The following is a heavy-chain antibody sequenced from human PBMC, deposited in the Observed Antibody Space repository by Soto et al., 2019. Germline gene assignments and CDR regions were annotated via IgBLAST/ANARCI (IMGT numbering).Heavy chain of an antibody. J-gene: IGHJ4*02. CDR1: GFTFSNYW. D-gene: IGHD1-1*01. CDR3: ARDRCFERFDY. Sequence: EVQLVESGGDLVQRGGSLRLACATSGFTFSNYWMSWVRQAPGKGLEWVANIKQDGSEKYYVDSVKGRFTISRDHAKSSLQQQVNSLSYEYTAVYYCARDRCFERFDYWGQGTLVTVSS. V-gene: IGHV3-7*01. CDR2: IKQDGSEK.